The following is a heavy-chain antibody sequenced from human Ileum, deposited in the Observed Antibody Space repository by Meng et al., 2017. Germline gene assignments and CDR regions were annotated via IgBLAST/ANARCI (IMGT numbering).Heavy chain of an antibody. J-gene: IGHJ4*02. V-gene: IGHV4-4*02. CDR1: GTW. CDR2: IFQSGRT. Sequence: VQLQESGPGPVKPSGTLSLTCAVSGTWWSWVRQPPGKGLEWIGEIFQSGRTNYNPSLKSRVTISIDKSKSQISLQLSAVTAADTAVYSCATSNDRDVYYLGYWGQGTLVTVS. D-gene: IGHD3-22*01. CDR3: ATSNDRDVYYLGY.